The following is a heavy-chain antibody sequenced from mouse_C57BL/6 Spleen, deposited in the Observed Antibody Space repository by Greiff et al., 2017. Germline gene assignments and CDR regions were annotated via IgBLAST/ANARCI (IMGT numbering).Heavy chain of an antibody. CDR1: GFTFSSYA. J-gene: IGHJ1*03. Sequence: EVQLQESGGGLVKPGGSLKLSCAASGFTFSSYAMSWVRQTPEKRLEWVATISDGGSYTYYPDNVKGRFTISRDNAKNNLYLQMSHLKSEDTAMYYCARGDDYDYSWYFDVWGTGTTVTVSS. CDR2: ISDGGSYT. D-gene: IGHD2-4*01. CDR3: ARGDDYDYSWYFDV. V-gene: IGHV5-4*01.